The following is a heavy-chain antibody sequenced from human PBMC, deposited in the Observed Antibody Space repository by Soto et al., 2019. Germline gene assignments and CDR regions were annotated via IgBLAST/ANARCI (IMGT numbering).Heavy chain of an antibody. CDR2: INSNSRYK. V-gene: IGHV3-21*01. J-gene: IGHJ1*01. CDR1: GFTFSSYS. D-gene: IGHD4-17*01. Sequence: PGGSLRLSCAASGFTFSSYSMNWVRQAPGKGLEWVSSINSNSRYKYYADSVKGRFTISRDNAKNSLHLQMNSLRAEDTAVYYCARDLNTVTTAYFHHWGQGTLVTVS. CDR3: ARDLNTVTTAYFHH.